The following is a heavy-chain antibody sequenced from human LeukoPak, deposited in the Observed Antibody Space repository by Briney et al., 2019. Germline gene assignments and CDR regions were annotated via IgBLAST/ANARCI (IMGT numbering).Heavy chain of an antibody. Sequence: PSETLSLTCTVSGYSISSGYYWGWIRPPPGKGLEWIGRIYHSGSTYYNPSLKSRVTISIGTSKNQFSLKLRSVTAADTAVYYCAREYYYDSSGYPTNWFDPWGQGTLVTVSS. J-gene: IGHJ5*02. CDR1: GYSISSGYY. D-gene: IGHD3-22*01. CDR3: AREYYYDSSGYPTNWFDP. CDR2: IYHSGST. V-gene: IGHV4-38-2*02.